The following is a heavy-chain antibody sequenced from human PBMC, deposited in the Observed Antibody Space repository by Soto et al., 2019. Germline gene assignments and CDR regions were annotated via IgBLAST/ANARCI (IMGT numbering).Heavy chain of an antibody. D-gene: IGHD3-3*01. CDR2: IYSGGST. J-gene: IGHJ5*02. CDR1: GGSISSGGYY. Sequence: SETLSLTCTVSGGSISSGGYYWSWIRQHPGKGLEYIGNIYSGGSTHYSPSLKSRVTISLDTSKNQFSLKLISVTAADTAVYYCARNREFDFWTGQNRFDTWGQGTLVTVS. V-gene: IGHV4-31*03. CDR3: ARNREFDFWTGQNRFDT.